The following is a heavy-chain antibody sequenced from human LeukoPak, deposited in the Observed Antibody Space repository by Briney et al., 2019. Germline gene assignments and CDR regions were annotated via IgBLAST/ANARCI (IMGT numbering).Heavy chain of an antibody. CDR3: VSGALGDHYYYYGMDV. CDR1: GYTFTSYY. J-gene: IGHJ6*02. Sequence: GASVKVSCKASGYTFTSYYMHWVRQAPGQGLEWMGRIIPILGIANYAQKFQGRVTITADKSTSTAYMELSSLRSEDTAVYYCVSGALGDHYYYYGMDVWGQGTTVTVSS. V-gene: IGHV1-69*02. D-gene: IGHD3-16*01. CDR2: IIPILGIA.